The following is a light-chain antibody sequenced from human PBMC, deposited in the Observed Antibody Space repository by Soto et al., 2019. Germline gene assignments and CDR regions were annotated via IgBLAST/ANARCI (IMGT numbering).Light chain of an antibody. J-gene: IGKJ1*01. CDR3: QQSFSTPRT. CDR1: QSISSY. V-gene: IGKV1-39*01. CDR2: AAS. Sequence: DIRMTQSPSSLSASVGDRVTITCRASQSISSYVTWYQQKPGKAPKLLIYAASNLQSGVPSRFSGSGSGTDFTLTISSLQPEDFATYYCQQSFSTPRTFGQGTKVDIK.